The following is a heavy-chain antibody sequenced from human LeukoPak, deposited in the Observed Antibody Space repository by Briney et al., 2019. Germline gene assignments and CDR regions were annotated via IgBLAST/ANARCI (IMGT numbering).Heavy chain of an antibody. CDR3: ARSATDAFDI. CDR2: MNGDGSST. J-gene: IGHJ3*02. V-gene: IGHV3-74*01. CDR1: GFTFSSHS. Sequence: PGGSLRLSCAASGFTFSSHSINWVRRAPGKGLVWVSHMNGDGSSTSYADSVKGRFTISRDNAKNTLYLQMNRLKAEDTAVYYCARSATDAFDIWGQGTMVTVSS.